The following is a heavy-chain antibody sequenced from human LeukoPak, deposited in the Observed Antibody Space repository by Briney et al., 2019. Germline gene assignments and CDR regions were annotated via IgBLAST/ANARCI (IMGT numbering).Heavy chain of an antibody. J-gene: IGHJ5*02. CDR1: GGSISSDDYY. Sequence: PSQTLSLTCTVSGGSISSDDYYWSWIRQPPGKGLEWIGYIYYSGSTYYNPSLKSRVTISVDTSKNQFSLKLSSVTAADTAVYYCARAARGYGSGSHNWFDPWGQGTLVTVSS. CDR3: ARAARGYGSGSHNWFDP. CDR2: IYYSGST. V-gene: IGHV4-30-4*01. D-gene: IGHD3-10*01.